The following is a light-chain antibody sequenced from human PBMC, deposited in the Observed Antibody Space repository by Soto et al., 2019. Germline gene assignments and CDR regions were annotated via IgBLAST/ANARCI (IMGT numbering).Light chain of an antibody. Sequence: QSVLTQPPSLSGAPGQRVTISCTGSSSDIGAGSEVHWYRQLPGTAPKLLIFGSTNRPSGVPDRFSGSKSATSASLAITGLQAEDEADYYCQSYDNSLSAYVFGNGTKVTVL. CDR2: GST. CDR3: QSYDNSLSAYV. J-gene: IGLJ1*01. V-gene: IGLV1-40*01. CDR1: SSDIGAGSE.